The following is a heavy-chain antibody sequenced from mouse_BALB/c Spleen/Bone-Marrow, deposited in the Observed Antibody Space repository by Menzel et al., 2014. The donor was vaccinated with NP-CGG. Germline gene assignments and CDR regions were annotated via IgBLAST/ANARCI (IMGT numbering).Heavy chain of an antibody. D-gene: IGHD2-3*01. CDR2: INPSNGRN. V-gene: IGHV1S81*02. Sequence: QVQLKHSGAELVKPGASVRLSCKASGYSFTSYWIHWVKQRPGQGLEWIGEINPSNGRNNYNEKFKNKATLTVDKSSSTAYMQLSSLTSEDSAVYYCARYDGPAWFAYWGQGTLATVSA. CDR1: GYSFTSYW. CDR3: ARYDGPAWFAY. J-gene: IGHJ3*01.